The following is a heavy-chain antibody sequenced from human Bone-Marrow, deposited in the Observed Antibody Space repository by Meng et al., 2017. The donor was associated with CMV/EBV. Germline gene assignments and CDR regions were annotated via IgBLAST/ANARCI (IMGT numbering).Heavy chain of an antibody. Sequence: SETLSLTCTVSGGSISSSSYYWGWIRQPPGKGLEWIGSIYYSGSTYYNPSLKSRVTISVDTSKNQFPLKLSSVTAADTAVYYCARAGYCSGGSCPKTEYNWFDPWGQGTLVTVSS. CDR2: IYYSGST. CDR1: GGSISSSSYY. V-gene: IGHV4-39*06. D-gene: IGHD2-15*01. J-gene: IGHJ5*02. CDR3: ARAGYCSGGSCPKTEYNWFDP.